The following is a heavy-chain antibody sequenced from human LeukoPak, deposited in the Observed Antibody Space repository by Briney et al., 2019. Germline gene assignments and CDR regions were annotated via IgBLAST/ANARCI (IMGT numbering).Heavy chain of an antibody. V-gene: IGHV4-59*01. Sequence: SETLSLTCTVSGGSISSYYWSWIRQPPGKGLEWIGYIYYSGSTNYNPSLKSRVTISVDTSKNQFSLKLSSVTAADTAVYYCARARRVLDAFDIWGQGTMVTVSS. CDR1: GGSISSYY. D-gene: IGHD3-10*01. CDR3: ARARRVLDAFDI. J-gene: IGHJ3*02. CDR2: IYYSGST.